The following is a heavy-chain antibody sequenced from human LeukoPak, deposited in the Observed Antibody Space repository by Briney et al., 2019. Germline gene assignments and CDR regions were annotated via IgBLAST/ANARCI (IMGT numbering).Heavy chain of an antibody. J-gene: IGHJ4*02. CDR2: INPNSGGT. Sequence: AASVKVSCKASGYTFTGYYMYWVRQAPGQGLEWMGWINPNSGGTNYAQKFQGWVTMTRDTSISTAYMELSRLRSDDTAVYYCARETYSSSSLGYWGQGTLVTVSS. CDR3: ARETYSSSSLGY. CDR1: GYTFTGYY. V-gene: IGHV1-2*04. D-gene: IGHD6-13*01.